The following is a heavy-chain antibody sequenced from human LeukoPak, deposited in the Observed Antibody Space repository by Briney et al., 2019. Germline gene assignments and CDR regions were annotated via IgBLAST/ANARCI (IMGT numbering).Heavy chain of an antibody. CDR3: ASPASGRSEFDP. J-gene: IGHJ5*02. D-gene: IGHD1-26*01. CDR2: INPNSGGT. V-gene: IGHV1-2*02. CDR1: GYTFTGSY. Sequence: ASVKVSCKASGYTFTGSYMHWVRQAPGQGLEWMGWINPNSGGTNYAQKFQGRVTMTRDTSISTAYMELSRLRSDDTAVYYCASPASGRSEFDPWGQGTLVTVSS.